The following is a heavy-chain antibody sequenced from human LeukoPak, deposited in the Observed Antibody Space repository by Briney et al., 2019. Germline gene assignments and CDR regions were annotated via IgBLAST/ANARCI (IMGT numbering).Heavy chain of an antibody. CDR1: GGSFSGYY. D-gene: IGHD2-2*02. V-gene: IGHV4-34*01. CDR2: INHSGNT. CDR3: ARGGGYCSSTSCYRPSYYMDV. Sequence: SETLSLTCAVYGGSFSGYYCSWIRQPPGKGLEWIGEINHSGNTNYKPSLKSRVTISVDTSKNQFSLKLSSLTAADTAVYYCARGGGYCSSTSCYRPSYYMDVWGKGTTVTVSS. J-gene: IGHJ6*03.